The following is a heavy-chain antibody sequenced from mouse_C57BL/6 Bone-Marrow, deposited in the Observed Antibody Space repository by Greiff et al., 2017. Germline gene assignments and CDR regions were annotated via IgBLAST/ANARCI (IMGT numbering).Heavy chain of an antibody. CDR2: IYPGGGYT. CDR1: GYTFTNYW. CDR3: ARLKGYYWYFDV. D-gene: IGHD2-2*01. V-gene: IGHV1-63*01. J-gene: IGHJ1*03. Sequence: QVQLQQSGAELVRPGTSVKMSCKASGYTFTNYWIGWVKQRPGHGLEWIGDIYPGGGYTNYNEKFKGKATLTEDKSSSTAYMQFSSLTSEDSASYYCARLKGYYWYFDVWGTGTTVTVSS.